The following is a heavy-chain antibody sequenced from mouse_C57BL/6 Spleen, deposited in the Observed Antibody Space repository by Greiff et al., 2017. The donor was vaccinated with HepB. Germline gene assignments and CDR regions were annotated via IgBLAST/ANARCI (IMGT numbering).Heavy chain of an antibody. CDR1: GYAFSSSW. CDR3: ATLGQKNYFDY. CDR2: IYPGDGDT. D-gene: IGHD4-1*01. Sequence: VNVVESGPELVKPGASVKISCKASGYAFSSSWMNWVKQRPGKGLEWIGRIYPGDGDTNYNGKFKGKATLTADKSSSTAYMQLSNLTSEDSAVSFCATLGQKNYFDYWGQGTTLTVSS. J-gene: IGHJ2*01. V-gene: IGHV1-82*01.